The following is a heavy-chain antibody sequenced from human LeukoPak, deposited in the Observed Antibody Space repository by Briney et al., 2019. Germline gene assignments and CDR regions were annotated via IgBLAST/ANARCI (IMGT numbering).Heavy chain of an antibody. D-gene: IGHD4-17*01. CDR1: GFTFSSYS. V-gene: IGHV3-30*09. J-gene: IGHJ4*02. CDR3: AKPTVTMNSRYFDS. Sequence: GGSLRLSCAASGFTFSSYSMHWVRRAPGKGPEWVAVSSSDDSDKYYAESVKGRFAISRDNSKNTLYLQMNGLKTEDTAVFYCAKPTVTMNSRYFDSWGQGTLVTVSS. CDR2: SSSDDSDK.